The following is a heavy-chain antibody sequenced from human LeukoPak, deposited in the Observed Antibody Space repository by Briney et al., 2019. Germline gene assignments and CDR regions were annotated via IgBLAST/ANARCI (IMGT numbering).Heavy chain of an antibody. J-gene: IGHJ6*03. CDR2: ISAYNGNT. CDR3: ARVSSYGYNYYYYYMDV. D-gene: IGHD5-18*01. V-gene: IGHV1-18*04. CDR1: GYTFTGYY. Sequence: ASVKVSCKASGYTFTGYYMHWVRQAPGQGLEWMGWISAYNGNTNYAQKLQGRVTMTTDTSTSTAYMELRSLRSDDTAVYYCARVSSYGYNYYYYYMDVWGKGTTVTISS.